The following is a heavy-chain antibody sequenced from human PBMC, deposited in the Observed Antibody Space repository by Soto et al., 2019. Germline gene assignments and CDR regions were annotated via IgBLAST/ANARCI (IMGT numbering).Heavy chain of an antibody. CDR2: ISAYNGNT. CDR1: GYTFTSYG. Sequence: ASVKVSCKASGYTFTSYGITWVRQAPGQGLEWMGWISAYNGNTNYAQNLQGRVTKTTDTSTSTAYMELRSLRSDDTALYYCARWGSYRYNWFDPWGQGTLVTVSS. D-gene: IGHD3-16*02. J-gene: IGHJ5*02. CDR3: ARWGSYRYNWFDP. V-gene: IGHV1-18*01.